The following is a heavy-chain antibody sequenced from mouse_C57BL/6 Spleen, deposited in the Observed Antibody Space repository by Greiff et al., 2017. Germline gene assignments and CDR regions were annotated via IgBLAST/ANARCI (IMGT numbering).Heavy chain of an antibody. Sequence: QVQLQQSGAELVKSGAPEKIFCKLSGYAFCSYWTIWVKQRPGKGLEGIGQIYPGDGDTNYNGKFKGKATLTADKSSSTAYMQLSSLTSEDSAVYVCARGNWDDYWGQGTTLTVSS. CDR3: ARGNWDDY. CDR1: GYAFCSYW. D-gene: IGHD4-1*01. J-gene: IGHJ2*01. V-gene: IGHV1-80*01. CDR2: IYPGDGDT.